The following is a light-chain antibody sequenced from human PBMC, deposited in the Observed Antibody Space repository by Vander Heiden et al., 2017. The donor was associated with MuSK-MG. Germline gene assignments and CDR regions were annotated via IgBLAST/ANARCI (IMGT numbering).Light chain of an antibody. CDR3: QQYYNTPWT. CDR1: QNILYSSNNNNY. V-gene: IGKV4-1*01. Sequence: IVMTQPPDSLAVSLCETATINCKASQNILYSSNNNNYLAWYQQKPGQPPKLLIYWASTRESGVPDRFSGSGSGTDFTLTISSLQAEDVAVYYCQQYYNTPWTFGQGTRVEIK. J-gene: IGKJ1*01. CDR2: WAS.